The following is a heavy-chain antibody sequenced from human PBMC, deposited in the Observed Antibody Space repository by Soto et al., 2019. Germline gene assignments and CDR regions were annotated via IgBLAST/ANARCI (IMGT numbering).Heavy chain of an antibody. CDR3: AKDFSGSYSTFDY. CDR2: ISYDGSSK. Sequence: QVQLVESGGGVVQPGRSLRLSCAASGFTFSSYGMHWVRQAPGKGLEWAAVISYDGSSKYYADSVKGRFTISRDNSKNTLYLQMNSLRAEDTAVYYCAKDFSGSYSTFDYLGQGTLVTVSS. CDR1: GFTFSSYG. D-gene: IGHD1-26*01. J-gene: IGHJ4*02. V-gene: IGHV3-30*18.